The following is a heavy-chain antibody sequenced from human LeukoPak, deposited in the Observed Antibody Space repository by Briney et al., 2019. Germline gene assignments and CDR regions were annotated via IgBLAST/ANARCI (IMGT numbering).Heavy chain of an antibody. V-gene: IGHV4-59*01. Sequence: PSETLSLTCTFSGGSITSYYWSWIRQPPGKGLEWIGYIYHSGSANYNPSLKSRVTISVDTSKNQFSLKLSSVTAADTAVYYCARGGAARPDLWGQGTLVTVSS. D-gene: IGHD6-6*01. CDR3: ARGGAARPDL. J-gene: IGHJ4*02. CDR1: GGSITSYY. CDR2: IYHSGSA.